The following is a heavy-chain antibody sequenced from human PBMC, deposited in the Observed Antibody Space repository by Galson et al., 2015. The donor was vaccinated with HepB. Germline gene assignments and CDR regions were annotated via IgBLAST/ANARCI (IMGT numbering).Heavy chain of an antibody. Sequence: SVKVSCKASGFTFTSYAMHWVRQAPGQRLEWMGWINAGNGNTKYSQKFQGRVTITRDTSASTAYMELSSLRSEDTAVYYCARTESWYGVTGDYWGQGTLVTVSA. CDR3: ARTESWYGVTGDY. J-gene: IGHJ4*02. D-gene: IGHD4-17*01. CDR1: GFTFTSYA. CDR2: INAGNGNT. V-gene: IGHV1-3*01.